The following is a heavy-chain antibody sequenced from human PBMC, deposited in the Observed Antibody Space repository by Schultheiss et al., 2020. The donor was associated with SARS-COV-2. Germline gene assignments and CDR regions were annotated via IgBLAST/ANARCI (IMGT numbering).Heavy chain of an antibody. CDR2: INHSGST. D-gene: IGHD6-19*01. CDR3: AFWVAGSDAFDI. V-gene: IGHV4-34*01. Sequence: SETLSLTCAVYGGSFSGYYWSWIRQPPGKGLEWIGEINHSGSTNYNPSLKSRVTISVDTSKNQFSLKLSSVTAADTAVYYCAFWVAGSDAFDIWGQGTMVTVSS. CDR1: GGSFSGYY. J-gene: IGHJ3*02.